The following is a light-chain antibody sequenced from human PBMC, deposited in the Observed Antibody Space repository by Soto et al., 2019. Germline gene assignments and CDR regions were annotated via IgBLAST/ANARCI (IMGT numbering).Light chain of an antibody. CDR2: EVS. Sequence: QSALTQPPSASGSPGQSVTISCTGTSSDVGGYNYVSWYQQHPGKAPKLMTYEVSKRPSGVPDRFSGSKSGNTASLTVSGLQAEDVADYYCSSYAGTNNWVFGGGTKLTVL. V-gene: IGLV2-8*01. J-gene: IGLJ3*02. CDR1: SSDVGGYNY. CDR3: SSYAGTNNWV.